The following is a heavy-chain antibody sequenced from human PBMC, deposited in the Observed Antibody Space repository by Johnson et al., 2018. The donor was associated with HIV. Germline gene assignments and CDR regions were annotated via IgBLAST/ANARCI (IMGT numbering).Heavy chain of an antibody. Sequence: QVQLVESGGGVVQPGRSLRLSCAASGFTFSSYGMHWVRQAPGKGLEWVAVIWYDGSNKYYADSVKGRFTISRDNSKNTLYLQMNSLRAEDTAVYYCAKDLDSSSRGAFDIWGQGTMVTVSS. J-gene: IGHJ3*02. CDR3: AKDLDSSSRGAFDI. V-gene: IGHV3-33*06. CDR2: IWYDGSNK. CDR1: GFTFSSYG. D-gene: IGHD6-6*01.